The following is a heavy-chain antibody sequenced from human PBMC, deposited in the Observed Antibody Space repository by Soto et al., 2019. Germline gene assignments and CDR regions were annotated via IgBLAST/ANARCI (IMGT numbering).Heavy chain of an antibody. J-gene: IGHJ4*02. CDR2: ISSSSSTI. V-gene: IGHV3-48*01. D-gene: IGHD2-15*01. CDR1: GFTFSSYS. Sequence: GGSLRLSCAASGFTFSSYSMNWVRQAPGKGLERVSYISSSSSTIYYADSVKGRFTISRDNAKNSLYLQMNSLRAEDTAVYDCARDKGRSPLDYWGQGTLVTVSS. CDR3: ARDKGRSPLDY.